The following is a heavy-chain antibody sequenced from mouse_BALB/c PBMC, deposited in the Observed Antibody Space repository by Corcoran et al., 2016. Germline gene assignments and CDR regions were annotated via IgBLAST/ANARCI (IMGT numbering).Heavy chain of an antibody. CDR2: INTHSGVL. D-gene: IGHD2-4*01. Sequence: QIQLVQSGPELKKPGETVRISCKASGYTFTTAGMQWVQKMPGKGLKWVGWINTHSGVLKYAEDFKVRFAFSLETSASTAYLQISNLKNEDTATYFCARSTMIAMDYWGQGTSVTVSS. V-gene: IGHV9-4*02. CDR1: GYTFTTAG. J-gene: IGHJ4*01. CDR3: ARSTMIAMDY.